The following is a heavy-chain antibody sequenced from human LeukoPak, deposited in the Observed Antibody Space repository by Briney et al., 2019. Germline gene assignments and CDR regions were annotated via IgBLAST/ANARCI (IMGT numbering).Heavy chain of an antibody. Sequence: SETLSLTCTVSGGSISSSSYYWGWIRQPPGKGLEWIGSIYYSGSTYYNPSLKSRVTISVDTSKNQFSLKLSSVTAADTAVYYCARDTGTMVTLGEPDYWGQGTLVTVSS. CDR3: ARDTGTMVTLGEPDY. CDR2: IYYSGST. CDR1: GGSISSSSYY. V-gene: IGHV4-39*07. D-gene: IGHD4-17*01. J-gene: IGHJ4*02.